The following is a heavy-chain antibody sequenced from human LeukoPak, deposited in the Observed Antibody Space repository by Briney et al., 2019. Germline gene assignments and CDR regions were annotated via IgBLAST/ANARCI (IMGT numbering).Heavy chain of an antibody. CDR1: GLTFSSYG. J-gene: IGHJ4*02. D-gene: IGHD3-22*01. CDR2: IWYDGSNK. Sequence: PGGSLRLSCAASGLTFSSYGMHWVRQAPGKGLEWVAVIWYDGSNKYYADSVKGRFTISRDNSKNTLYLQMNSLRAEDTAVYYCASSGQYYYDSSGYYSLDYWGQGTLVTVSS. V-gene: IGHV3-33*01. CDR3: ASSGQYYYDSSGYYSLDY.